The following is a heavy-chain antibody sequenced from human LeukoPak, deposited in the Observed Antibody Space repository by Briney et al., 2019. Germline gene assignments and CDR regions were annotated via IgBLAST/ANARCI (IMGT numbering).Heavy chain of an antibody. CDR2: INTDGSST. CDR3: ARWGWELLGYFDY. V-gene: IGHV3-74*01. J-gene: IGHJ4*02. CDR1: GFTFSNHW. Sequence: GGSLRLSCAASGFTFSNHWMHWVRQAPGKGLVWVSRINTDGSSTSYADSVKGRFTISRDNTKNTLYLQMNSLRAEDTAVYYCARWGWELLGYFDYWGQGTLVTVSS. D-gene: IGHD1-26*01.